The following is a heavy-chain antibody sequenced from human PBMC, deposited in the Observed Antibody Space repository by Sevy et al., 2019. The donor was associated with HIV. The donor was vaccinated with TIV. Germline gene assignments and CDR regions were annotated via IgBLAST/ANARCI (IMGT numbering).Heavy chain of an antibody. CDR1: GGSISSYY. CDR2: IHYSGST. J-gene: IGHJ4*02. Sequence: SETLSLTCTVSGGSISSYYWSWIRQPPGKGLEWIGYIHYSGSTNYNPSLKSRVTISVDTSKNQFSLKLSSVTAADTAVYYCARDGGYDSSGYYAYFDYWGQGTLVTVSS. V-gene: IGHV4-59*01. D-gene: IGHD3-22*01. CDR3: ARDGGYDSSGYYAYFDY.